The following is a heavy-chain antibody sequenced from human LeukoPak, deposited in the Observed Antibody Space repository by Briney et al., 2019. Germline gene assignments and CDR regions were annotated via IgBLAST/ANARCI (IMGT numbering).Heavy chain of an antibody. V-gene: IGHV4-39*07. CDR1: GGSISSSSYD. D-gene: IGHD5-18*01. CDR2: IYYSGST. CDR3: ARVPARPETAVGYYFDY. Sequence: SQTLSLTCTVSGGSISSSSYDWGWLRQPPGKGLQWIGSIYYSGSTYYNPSLKSRVTISVDTSKNQFSLKLNSVTAADTAVYYCARVPARPETAVGYYFDYWGQGTLVTVSS. J-gene: IGHJ4*02.